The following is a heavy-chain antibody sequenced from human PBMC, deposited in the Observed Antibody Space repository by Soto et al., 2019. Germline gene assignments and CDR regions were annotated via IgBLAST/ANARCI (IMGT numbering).Heavy chain of an antibody. J-gene: IGHJ4*02. D-gene: IGHD3-3*01. V-gene: IGHV1-3*01. CDR2: INAGNGNT. CDR1: GYTFTSYA. Sequence: QVQLVQSGAEVKKPGASVKVSCKASGYTFTSYAMHWVRQAPGQRLEWMGWINAGNGNTKYSQKFQGRVTITRDTSASTAYMELSSLRSEDTAVYYCARDPPGRYYDFWSGYLYYFDYWVQGTLVTVSS. CDR3: ARDPPGRYYDFWSGYLYYFDY.